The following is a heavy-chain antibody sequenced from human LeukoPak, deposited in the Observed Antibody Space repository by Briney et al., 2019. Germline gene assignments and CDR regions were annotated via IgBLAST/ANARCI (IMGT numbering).Heavy chain of an antibody. Sequence: PSETLSLTWTVSGYSISSGYNWGWIRQPPWKGLEWIGSIYHSGSTYYNPSLKSRVTISVDKSKNQFSLKLTSVTAADTAVYYCARELNWRYFDYWGQGTLVTVSS. CDR2: IYHSGST. CDR3: ARELNWRYFDY. V-gene: IGHV4-38-2*02. J-gene: IGHJ4*02. D-gene: IGHD1-1*01. CDR1: GYSISSGYN.